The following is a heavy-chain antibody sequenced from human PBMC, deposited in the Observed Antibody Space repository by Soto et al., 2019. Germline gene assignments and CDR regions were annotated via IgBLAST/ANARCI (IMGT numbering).Heavy chain of an antibody. CDR3: AKDNALRMTTVTTGAFDI. CDR2: ISWNSGSI. Sequence: EVQLVESGGGLVQPGRSLRLSCAASGFTFDDYAMHWVRQAPGKGLEWVSGISWNSGSIGYADSVKGRFTISRDNAKNSLYLQMNSLRAEDTALYYCAKDNALRMTTVTTGAFDIWGQGTIVTVSS. J-gene: IGHJ3*02. CDR1: GFTFDDYA. D-gene: IGHD4-17*01. V-gene: IGHV3-9*01.